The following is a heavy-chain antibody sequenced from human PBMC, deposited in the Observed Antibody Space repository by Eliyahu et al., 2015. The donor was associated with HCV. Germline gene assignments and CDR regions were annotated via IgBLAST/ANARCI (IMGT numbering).Heavy chain of an antibody. D-gene: IGHD3-22*01. CDR1: GXXFSXYA. CDR3: ARDQYYYDSSGYYSTSYYYYGMDV. J-gene: IGHJ6*02. Sequence: QVQLVQSGAEVKKPGSSVKVSCKASGXXFSXYAIXXXXQAPGQGLEWMGRIIPILGIAXYAQKFQGRVTITADKSTSTAYMELSSLRSEDTAVYYCARDQYYYDSSGYYSTSYYYYGMDVWGQGTTVTVSS. CDR2: IIPILGIA. V-gene: IGHV1-69*04.